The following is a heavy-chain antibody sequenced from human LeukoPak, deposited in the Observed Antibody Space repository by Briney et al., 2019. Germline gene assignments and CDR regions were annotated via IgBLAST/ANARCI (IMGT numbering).Heavy chain of an antibody. Sequence: PSETLTLTCTVSGASITSADYYWGWIRQPPGKGLEWIGYIYYSGSTNYNPSLKSRVTISVDTSKNQFSLKLSSVTAADTAVYYCARESRSSSWYVGGYYGMDVWGQGPRSPSP. D-gene: IGHD6-13*01. CDR2: IYYSGST. CDR1: GASITSADYY. V-gene: IGHV4-61*08. J-gene: IGHJ6*02. CDR3: ARESRSSSWYVGGYYGMDV.